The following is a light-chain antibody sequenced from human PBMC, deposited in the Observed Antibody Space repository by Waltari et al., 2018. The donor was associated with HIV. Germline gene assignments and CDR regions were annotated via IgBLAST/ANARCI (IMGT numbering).Light chain of an antibody. CDR2: SNS. CDR3: AAWDDSLNGVI. CDR1: RSNIGRNT. J-gene: IGLJ2*01. V-gene: IGLV1-44*01. Sequence: QSVLTQPPSASGTPGQRVTISCSGSRSNIGRNTVNWYQQLPGSAPKLLIYSNSQRPSGVPDRFSGSKSGTSASLAISGLQSEDEADYYCAAWDDSLNGVIFGGGTKLSVL.